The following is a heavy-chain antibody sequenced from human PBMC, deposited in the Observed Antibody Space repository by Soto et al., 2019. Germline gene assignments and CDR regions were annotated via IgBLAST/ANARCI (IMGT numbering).Heavy chain of an antibody. CDR2: TYYRSKWYN. CDR1: GDSVSSNSAA. V-gene: IGHV6-1*01. Sequence: PSQTLSLTCAISGDSVSSNSAAWNWIKQSPSRGLEWLGRTYYRSKWYNDYAVSVKSRITINPDTSKNQFSLQLNSVTPEDTAAYYCARERIAAAGINAFDIWGQGTMVTVSS. D-gene: IGHD6-13*01. CDR3: ARERIAAAGINAFDI. J-gene: IGHJ3*02.